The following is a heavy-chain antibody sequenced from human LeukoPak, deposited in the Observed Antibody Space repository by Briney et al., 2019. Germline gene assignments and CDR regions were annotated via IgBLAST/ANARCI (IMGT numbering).Heavy chain of an antibody. J-gene: IGHJ4*02. CDR1: GFTFSSYE. Sequence: PGGSLRLSCAASGFTFSSYEMNWVRQAPGRGLEWISYISSSGSAIYYVDPVKGRFTISRDNAKNSLYLQMNSLRAEDMAVYYCARDGPYDSSGYFDFWGQGTLVTVSS. CDR2: ISSSGSAI. V-gene: IGHV3-48*03. D-gene: IGHD3-22*01. CDR3: ARDGPYDSSGYFDF.